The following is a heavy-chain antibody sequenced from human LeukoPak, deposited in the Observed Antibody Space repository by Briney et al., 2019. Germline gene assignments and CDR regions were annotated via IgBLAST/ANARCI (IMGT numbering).Heavy chain of an antibody. CDR1: GGSISSGDYY. Sequence: SQTPSLTCTVSGGSISSGDYYWTWIRQPPGKGLEWIGYIYYSGSTYYNPSLKSRIITSIDTSKNQFSLQLSSVTAADTAVYYCARGLGVWFDPSGEGALVTVSS. CDR3: ARGLGVWFDP. D-gene: IGHD3/OR15-3a*01. CDR2: IYYSGST. J-gene: IGHJ5*02. V-gene: IGHV4-30-4*01.